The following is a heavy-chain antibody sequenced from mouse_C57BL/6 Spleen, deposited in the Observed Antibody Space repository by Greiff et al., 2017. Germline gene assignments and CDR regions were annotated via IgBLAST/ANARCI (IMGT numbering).Heavy chain of an antibody. CDR2: ISDGGSYT. V-gene: IGHV5-4*01. J-gene: IGHJ2*01. CDR3: ARERSYYFDY. Sequence: EVKVVESGGGLVKPGGSLKLSCAASGFTFSSYAMSWVRQTPEKRLEWVATISDGGSYTYYPDNVKGRFTISRDNAKNNLYLQMSHLKSEDTAMYYCARERSYYFDYWGQGTTLTVSS. D-gene: IGHD1-1*01. CDR1: GFTFSSYA.